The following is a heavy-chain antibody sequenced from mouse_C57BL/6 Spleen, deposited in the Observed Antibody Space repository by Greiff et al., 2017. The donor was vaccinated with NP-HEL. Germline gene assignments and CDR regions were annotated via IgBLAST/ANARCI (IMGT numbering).Heavy chain of an antibody. J-gene: IGHJ4*01. CDR1: GYTFTSYD. V-gene: IGHV1-85*01. CDR2: IYPRDGST. D-gene: IGHD2-3*01. CDR3: ARKDDGYYSLYAMDY. Sequence: VMLVESGPELVKPGASVKLSCKASGYTFTSYDINWVKQRPGQGLEWIGWIYPRDGSTKYNEKFKGKATLTVDTSSSTAYMELHSLTSEDSAVYFCARKDDGYYSLYAMDYWGQGTSVTVSS.